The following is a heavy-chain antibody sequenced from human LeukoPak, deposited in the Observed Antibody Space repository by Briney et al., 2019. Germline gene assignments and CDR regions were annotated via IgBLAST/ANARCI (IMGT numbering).Heavy chain of an antibody. D-gene: IGHD5-24*01. CDR2: ISGSGGST. V-gene: IGHV3-23*01. CDR3: ARRGDGYNNGMDV. J-gene: IGHJ6*02. Sequence: GGSLRLSCAASGFTFSSYAMTWVRQAPGKGLEWVSVISGSGGSTYYADSVKGRFTISRDNAKNTSYLQMNSLRAEDTAVYYCARRGDGYNNGMDVWGQGTTVTVSS. CDR1: GFTFSSYA.